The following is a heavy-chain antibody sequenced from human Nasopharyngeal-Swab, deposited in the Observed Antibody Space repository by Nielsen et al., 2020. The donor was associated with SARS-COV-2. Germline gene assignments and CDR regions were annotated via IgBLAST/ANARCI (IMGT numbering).Heavy chain of an antibody. CDR1: GFTFSSYW. D-gene: IGHD6-19*01. J-gene: IGHJ4*02. Sequence: ESLKISCAASGFTFSSYWMSWVRQAPGKGLEWVANIKQDGSEKYYVDSVKGRFTISRDNAKNSLYLQMNSLRAEDTAVYYCARIGGIAVAADGFDYWGQGTLVTVSS. V-gene: IGHV3-7*05. CDR3: ARIGGIAVAADGFDY. CDR2: IKQDGSEK.